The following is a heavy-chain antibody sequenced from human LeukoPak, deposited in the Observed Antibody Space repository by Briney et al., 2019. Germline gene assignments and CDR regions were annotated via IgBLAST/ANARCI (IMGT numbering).Heavy chain of an antibody. CDR2: IHHSGST. CDR3: AKNAGYGRNWFDP. J-gene: IGHJ5*02. V-gene: IGHV4-4*02. CDR1: GDSISNTNW. Sequence: PSGTLSLTCAVSGDSISNTNWWSWVRQPPGKGLEWIGEIHHSGSTNYNPSLKSRVAISVDTSKNQFSLKVTSVTAADSAVYYCAKNAGYGRNWFDPGGQGTLVTVSS. D-gene: IGHD5-12*01.